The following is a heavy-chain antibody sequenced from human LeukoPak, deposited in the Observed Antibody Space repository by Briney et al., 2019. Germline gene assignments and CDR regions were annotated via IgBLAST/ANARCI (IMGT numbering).Heavy chain of an antibody. CDR2: VNPNSGNT. J-gene: IGHJ4*02. D-gene: IGHD3-22*01. CDR3: ARGTYYYDSSGYYLDY. Sequence: AASVKVSCKASGYTFTNYDINWVRQATGQGLEWMGWVNPNSGNTGYAQNLQGRVTMTTNTSISTAYMELSSLGSEDTAVYYCARGTYYYDSSGYYLDYWGQGALVTVSS. CDR1: GYTFTNYD. V-gene: IGHV1-8*01.